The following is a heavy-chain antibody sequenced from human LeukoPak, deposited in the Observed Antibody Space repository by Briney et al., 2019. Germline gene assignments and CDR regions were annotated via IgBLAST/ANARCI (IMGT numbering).Heavy chain of an antibody. J-gene: IGHJ4*02. CDR3: AKIGVSGSYWEVDS. D-gene: IGHD1-26*01. Sequence: GASVTVSCKPSGYTFTDYFTHWVRQAPGQGLEWMGWIDPRDGGTKYAQKFQGRVTMTRDTSISTAYMELSSLRSDDTAIYYCAKIGVSGSYWEVDSWGEGTLWTVSS. V-gene: IGHV1-2*02. CDR1: GYTFTDYF. CDR2: IDPRDGGT.